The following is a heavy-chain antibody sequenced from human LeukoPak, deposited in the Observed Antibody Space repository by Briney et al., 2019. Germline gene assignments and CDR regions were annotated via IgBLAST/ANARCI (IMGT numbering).Heavy chain of an antibody. CDR2: ISAYNGNT. V-gene: IGHV1-18*01. Sequence: GASVKVSCKASGYTFTSYGISWVRQAPGQGLEWMGWISAYNGNTNYAQKLQGRVTMTTDTSTSTAYMELRSLRSDDTAVYYCATGGPYGGNSEALDYWGQGTLVTVSS. J-gene: IGHJ4*02. CDR3: ATGGPYGGNSEALDY. D-gene: IGHD4-23*01. CDR1: GYTFTSYG.